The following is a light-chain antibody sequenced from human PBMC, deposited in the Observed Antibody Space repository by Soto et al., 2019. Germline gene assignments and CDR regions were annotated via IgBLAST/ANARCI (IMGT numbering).Light chain of an antibody. V-gene: IGLV2-8*01. Sequence: SALTQPPSASGSPGQSVTISCTGTNSDVGGYNYVSWYQQHPGKAPKLMIYEVSKRPSGVPDRFSGSKSGNTASLTVSGLQAEDEADYYCSSYAGSNSVVFGGGTKLTVL. CDR2: EVS. CDR3: SSYAGSNSVV. CDR1: NSDVGGYNY. J-gene: IGLJ2*01.